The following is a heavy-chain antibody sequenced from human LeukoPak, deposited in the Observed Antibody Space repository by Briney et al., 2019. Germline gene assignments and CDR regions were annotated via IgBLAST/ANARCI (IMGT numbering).Heavy chain of an antibody. J-gene: IGHJ4*02. CDR1: GYTFTGYY. D-gene: IGHD4-11*01. CDR2: INPNTGGT. CDR3: ARAVGYSILPLSY. V-gene: IGHV1-2*02. Sequence: ASVKVSFKASGYTFTGYYIHWVRQAPGQGLEWMGWINPNTGGTNYAQNFQGRVTMTRDTSISTAYMEVSRLRSDDTAVYYCARAVGYSILPLSYWGQGTLVTVSS.